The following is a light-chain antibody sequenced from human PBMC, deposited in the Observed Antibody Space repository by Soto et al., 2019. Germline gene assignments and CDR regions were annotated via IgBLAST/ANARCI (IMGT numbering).Light chain of an antibody. CDR1: QTISSW. J-gene: IGKJ4*02. CDR3: QQYDSGST. V-gene: IGKV1-5*03. Sequence: IQMTQSPSTLSGSVGDRVTITCRASQTISSWLAWYQQKPGKAPKLLIYKASTLKSGVPSRFSGSGSGTEFTLTISSLQPDDSATYYCQQYDSGSTFGGGTKVDNK. CDR2: KAS.